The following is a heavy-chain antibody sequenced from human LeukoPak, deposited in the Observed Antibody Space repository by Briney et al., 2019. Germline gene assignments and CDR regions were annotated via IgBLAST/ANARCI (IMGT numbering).Heavy chain of an antibody. J-gene: IGHJ4*02. CDR2: INWDGGST. Sequence: GGSLRLSCAASGFTFDDYTMHWVRQAPGKGLEWVSLINWDGGSTSYADSVKGRFTISRDNNKNSLYLQMNSLRTEDTALYYCAKSGTVVSGTYYFDYWGQGTLGTVSS. CDR3: AKSGTVVSGTYYFDY. D-gene: IGHD1-26*01. V-gene: IGHV3-43*01. CDR1: GFTFDDYT.